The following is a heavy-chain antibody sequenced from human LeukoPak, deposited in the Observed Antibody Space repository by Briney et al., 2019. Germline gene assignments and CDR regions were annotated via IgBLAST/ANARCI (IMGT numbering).Heavy chain of an antibody. J-gene: IGHJ4*02. CDR1: GFTFSNYA. CDR3: AKDGDTAAAGYYFDS. V-gene: IGHV3-30-3*01. Sequence: GGSLRLSCAASGFTFSNYAMHWVRQAPGKGLEWVAVISNDGNDKYNADSVKGRFTISRDNSKSMVYLQTNSLRVEDTAVYYCAKDGDTAAAGYYFDSWGQGTLVTVSS. D-gene: IGHD6-13*01. CDR2: ISNDGNDK.